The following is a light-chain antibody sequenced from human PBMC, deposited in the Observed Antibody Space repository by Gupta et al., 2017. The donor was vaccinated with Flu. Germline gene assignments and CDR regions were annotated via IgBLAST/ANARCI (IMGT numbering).Light chain of an antibody. V-gene: IGLV2-11*01. CDR1: SSDAGGYNY. CDR3: CSYAGSYTLKV. CDR2: DVS. Sequence: QSALTQPRSVSGSPGQPVTISCTATSSDAGGYNYVSWYQQHPGKAPKLMIYDVSKRPSGVPDRFSGSKSGNTASLTISGLQAEDEADYYCCSYAGSYTLKVFGGGTKLTVL. J-gene: IGLJ3*02.